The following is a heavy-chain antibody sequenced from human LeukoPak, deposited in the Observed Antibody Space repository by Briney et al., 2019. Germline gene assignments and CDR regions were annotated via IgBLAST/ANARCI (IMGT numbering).Heavy chain of an antibody. CDR3: AKGSLSSYYFDY. D-gene: IGHD2/OR15-2a*01. CDR2: ISYDGSNK. V-gene: IGHV3-30*18. CDR1: GFTFSSYG. J-gene: IGHJ4*02. Sequence: PGGSLRLSCAASGFTFSSYGMHWVRQAPGKGLEWVAVISYDGSNKYYADSVKGRFTISRDNSKNTLYLQMNSLRAEDTAVYYCAKGSLSSYYFDYWGRGTLVTVSS.